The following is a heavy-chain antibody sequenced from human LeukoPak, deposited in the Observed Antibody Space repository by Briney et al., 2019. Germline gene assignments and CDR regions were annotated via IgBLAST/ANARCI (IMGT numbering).Heavy chain of an antibody. J-gene: IGHJ4*02. V-gene: IGHV3-53*01. D-gene: IGHD3-10*01. CDR3: ARGPSVRGVISDY. Sequence: PGGSLRLSCAASGFTVSSNYMSWVRQAPGKGLEWVSVIYSGGSTYYADSVKGRFTISRDNSKNTLYLQMNSLRAEDTAVYYCARGPSVRGVISDYWGQGTLVTVSS. CDR2: IYSGGST. CDR1: GFTVSSNY.